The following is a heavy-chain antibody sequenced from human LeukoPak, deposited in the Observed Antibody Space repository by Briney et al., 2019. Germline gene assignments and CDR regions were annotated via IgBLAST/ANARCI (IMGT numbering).Heavy chain of an antibody. Sequence: SETLSLTCTVSGGSISSYYWSWIRQPPGKGLEWIGYVYYSGSTYYNPSLKSRVTISVDTSKNQFSLKLSSVTAADTAVYYCARDRRYYGMDVWGQGTTVTVSS. D-gene: IGHD5-24*01. CDR3: ARDRRYYGMDV. CDR1: GGSISSYY. CDR2: VYYSGST. V-gene: IGHV4-59*06. J-gene: IGHJ6*02.